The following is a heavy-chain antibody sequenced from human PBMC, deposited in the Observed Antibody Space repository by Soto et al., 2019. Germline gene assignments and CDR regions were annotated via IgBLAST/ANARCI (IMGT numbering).Heavy chain of an antibody. J-gene: IGHJ2*01. D-gene: IGHD3-22*01. CDR2: IIPIFGTA. CDR1: GGTFSSYA. CDR3: AGGRVVVTPGEWWYVSL. V-gene: IGHV1-69*12. Sequence: QVQLVQSGAEVKKPGSSVKVSCKASGGTFSSYAISWVRQAPGQGLEWMGGIIPIFGTANYAQKFQGRVTIHADESTSSASMELSRVRSEDTAVYDCAGGRVVVTPGEWWYVSLWCRGTLVTVSS.